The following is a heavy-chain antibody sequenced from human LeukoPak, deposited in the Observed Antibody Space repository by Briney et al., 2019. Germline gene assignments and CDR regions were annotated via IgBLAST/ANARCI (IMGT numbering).Heavy chain of an antibody. J-gene: IGHJ4*02. D-gene: IGHD4-17*01. V-gene: IGHV4-39*07. Sequence: SETLSLTCTVSGGSISSNSYYWGWIRQPLGKELEWIGSIYYSGSTYYNPSLKSRVTISVDTSKNQFSLKLSSVTAADTAVYYCARVARLYGDPSYFDYWGQGTLVTVSS. CDR2: IYYSGST. CDR3: ARVARLYGDPSYFDY. CDR1: GGSISSNSYY.